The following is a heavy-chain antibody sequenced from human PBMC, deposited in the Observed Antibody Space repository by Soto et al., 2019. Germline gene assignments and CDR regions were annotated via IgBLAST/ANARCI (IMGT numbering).Heavy chain of an antibody. V-gene: IGHV4-39*01. D-gene: IGHD5-18*01. CDR3: ASVSIQLWLGDAFDI. Sequence: QLQLQESGPGLVKPSETLSLTCTVSGGSISSNSYYWGWIRQPPGKGLEWIGSIYYSGSTYYNPSLKSRVTISVDTSKNQFSLKLSSVTAADTAVYYCASVSIQLWLGDAFDIWGQGTMVTVSS. CDR1: GGSISSNSYY. CDR2: IYYSGST. J-gene: IGHJ3*02.